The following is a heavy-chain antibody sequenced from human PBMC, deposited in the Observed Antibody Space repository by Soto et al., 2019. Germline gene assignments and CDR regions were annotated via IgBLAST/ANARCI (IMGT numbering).Heavy chain of an antibody. D-gene: IGHD6-19*01. CDR3: TTEYSSGWYDS. CDR1: GGTFSSYT. CDR2: IIPILGIA. J-gene: IGHJ4*02. Sequence: SVKVSCKASGGTFSSYTISWVRQAPGQGLEWMGRIIPILGIANYAQKFQGRFTISRDDSKNTLYLQMNGLKTEDTAVYYCTTEYSSGWYDSWGQGTLVTVSS. V-gene: IGHV1-69*02.